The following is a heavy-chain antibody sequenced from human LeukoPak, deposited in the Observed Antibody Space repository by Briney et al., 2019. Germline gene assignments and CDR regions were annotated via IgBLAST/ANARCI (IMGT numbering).Heavy chain of an antibody. D-gene: IGHD5-24*01. CDR1: GYTFSTYY. V-gene: IGHV1-46*01. CDR3: ARDLRAEMATIGNGFDP. J-gene: IGHJ5*02. CDR2: INTSGGST. Sequence: ASVKVSCKASGYTFSTYYMHWVRQAPGQGLEWMGVINTSGGSTMYAQKFRGRVTMTRDTSTSIVYMELSSLRSDDTAVYYCARDLRAEMATIGNGFDPWGQGTLVTVSS.